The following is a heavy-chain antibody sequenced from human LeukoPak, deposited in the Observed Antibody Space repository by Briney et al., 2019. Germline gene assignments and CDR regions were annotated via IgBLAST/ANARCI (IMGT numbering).Heavy chain of an antibody. CDR1: GFTFSNYD. V-gene: IGHV3-13*01. D-gene: IGHD1-26*01. CDR3: AKAGSIRFDY. Sequence: GGSLRLSCAASGFTFSNYDMHWVRRATGKGLEWVSAIGTAGDTYYPGSVKGRFTISRENAKNSLYLQMNSLRGEDTAVYYCAKAGSIRFDYWGQGTLVTVSS. J-gene: IGHJ4*02. CDR2: IGTAGDT.